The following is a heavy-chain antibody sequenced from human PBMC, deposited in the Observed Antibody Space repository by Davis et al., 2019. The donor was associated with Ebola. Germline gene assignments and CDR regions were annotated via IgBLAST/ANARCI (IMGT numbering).Heavy chain of an antibody. CDR3: ANDYGDYYFDY. V-gene: IGHV3-48*01. Sequence: GESLKISCAASGFNFSTYSMSWVRQAPGKGLEWLSYITDSSSVIYYADSVNGRFTISRDNSKKTLYLQMNSLRAEDTAIYYCANDYGDYYFDYWGQGTLVTVSS. CDR2: ITDSSSVI. J-gene: IGHJ4*02. CDR1: GFNFSTYS. D-gene: IGHD4-17*01.